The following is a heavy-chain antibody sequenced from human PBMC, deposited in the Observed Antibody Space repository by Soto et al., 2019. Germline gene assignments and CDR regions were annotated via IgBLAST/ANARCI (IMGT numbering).Heavy chain of an antibody. V-gene: IGHV3-23*01. CDR1: GFTFSSYA. D-gene: IGHD1-26*01. Sequence: GGSLRLSCAASGFTFSSYAMSWVRQAPGKGLEWVSAISGSGGSTYYADSVKGRFIISRDNSKNTLYLQMNSLRAEDTAVYYCAKAGGPNKTKYYFDYWGQGTLVTVSS. CDR3: AKAGGPNKTKYYFDY. J-gene: IGHJ4*02. CDR2: ISGSGGST.